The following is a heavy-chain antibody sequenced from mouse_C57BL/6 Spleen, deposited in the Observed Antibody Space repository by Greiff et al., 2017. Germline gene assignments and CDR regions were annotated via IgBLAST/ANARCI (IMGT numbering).Heavy chain of an antibody. CDR2: ISDGGGYT. CDR3: AREYYYGSSYGYFEV. Sequence: EVQLVESGGGLVKPGASLKLSCAASGFTFSSYAMSWVRQTPEKRLEWVATISDGGGYTYYPDNVKGRFTIARDNAKNNLYLEMSQLKSEDTAMYDCAREYYYGSSYGYFEVWGTGTTVTVSS. D-gene: IGHD1-1*01. J-gene: IGHJ1*03. V-gene: IGHV5-4*01. CDR1: GFTFSSYA.